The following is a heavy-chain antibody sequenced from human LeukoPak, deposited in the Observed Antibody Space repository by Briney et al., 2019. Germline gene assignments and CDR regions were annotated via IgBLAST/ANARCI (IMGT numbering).Heavy chain of an antibody. CDR3: ARDRPVVAAHFDY. D-gene: IGHD2-15*01. CDR2: IKQDGREK. J-gene: IGHJ4*02. Sequence: GGSLRLSCAASGFTFSSYWMSWARQAPGKGLEWVANIKQDGREKYYVDSVKGRFTISRDNAKNSLYLQVNSLRAEDTAVYYCARDRPVVAAHFDYWGQGTLVTVSS. V-gene: IGHV3-7*01. CDR1: GFTFSSYW.